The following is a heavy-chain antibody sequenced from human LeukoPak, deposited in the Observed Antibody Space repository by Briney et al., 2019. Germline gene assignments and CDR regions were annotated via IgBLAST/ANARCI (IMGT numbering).Heavy chain of an antibody. V-gene: IGHV3-7*04. Sequence: GGSLRLSCAASGFTFSSYWMSWVRQAPGKGLEWVANIKQDGSEKYYVDSVKGRFTISRENAKNSLYLQMNSLRAEDTAVYYCARMTTIAVVTNWFDPWGQGTLVTVSS. D-gene: IGHD6-19*01. CDR2: IKQDGSEK. J-gene: IGHJ5*02. CDR1: GFTFSSYW. CDR3: ARMTTIAVVTNWFDP.